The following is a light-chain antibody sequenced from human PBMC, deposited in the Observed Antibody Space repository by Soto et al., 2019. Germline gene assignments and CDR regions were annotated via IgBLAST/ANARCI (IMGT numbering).Light chain of an antibody. CDR1: ISDVGGHGY. CDR3: FSFTSHSSHYV. CDR2: EVT. V-gene: IGLV2-14*01. Sequence: QSALTQPASVSGSPGQSITISCTGTISDVGGHGYVYWYQQHPGKAPKLMIYEVTYRPSGVFDRFSGVKSGNTASLTISGLQAEDEADYYCFSFTSHSSHYVFGTGTKLTVL. J-gene: IGLJ1*01.